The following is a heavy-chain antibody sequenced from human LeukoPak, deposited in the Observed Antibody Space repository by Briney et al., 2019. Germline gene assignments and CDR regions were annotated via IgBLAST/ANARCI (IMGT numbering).Heavy chain of an antibody. V-gene: IGHV3-21*01. CDR1: GFTFSNFA. CDR3: AGLRRAYYYYMDV. Sequence: GGSLRLSCAGSGFTFSNFAMSWVRQAPGKGLEWVSSISSSGSYIYYADSVKGRFTISRDNAKNSLYLQMNSLRAEDTAVYFCAGLRRAYYYYMDVWGKGTTVTVSS. J-gene: IGHJ6*03. CDR2: ISSSGSYI.